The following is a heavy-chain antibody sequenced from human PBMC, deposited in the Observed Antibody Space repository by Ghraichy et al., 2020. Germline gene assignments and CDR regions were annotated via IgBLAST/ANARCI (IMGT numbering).Heavy chain of an antibody. J-gene: IGHJ5*02. D-gene: IGHD6-13*01. V-gene: IGHV4-61*01. CDR2: IYYSGST. CDR1: GGSVSSGSYY. Sequence: SETLSLTCTVSGGSVSSGSYYWSWIRQPPGKGLEWIGYIYYSGSTNYNPSLKSRVTISVDTSKNQFSLKLTSVTAADTAVYYCARSYSSSWSHNWFDPWGQGTLVTVSS. CDR3: ARSYSSSWSHNWFDP.